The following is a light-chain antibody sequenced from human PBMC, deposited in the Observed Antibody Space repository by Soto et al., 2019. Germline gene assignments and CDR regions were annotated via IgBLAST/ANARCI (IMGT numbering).Light chain of an antibody. V-gene: IGLV2-14*01. J-gene: IGLJ1*01. CDR3: TSYRSSTPYV. CDR2: DVS. Sequence: QSALTQPASVSGSPGQSITISCTGTSSDVGGYNYVSWYQQHPGKAPKLIISDVSNRPSGVSNRFSGSKSGNTASLTISGLQAEDEADYYCTSYRSSTPYVFGPGTKLTVL. CDR1: SSDVGGYNY.